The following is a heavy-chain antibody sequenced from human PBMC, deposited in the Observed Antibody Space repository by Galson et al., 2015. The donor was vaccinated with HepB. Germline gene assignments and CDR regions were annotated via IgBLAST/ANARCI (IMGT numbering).Heavy chain of an antibody. J-gene: IGHJ4*02. CDR2: INPNSGGT. Sequence: SVKVSCKASGYTFTGYYMHWVRQAPGQGLEWMGWINPNSGGTNYAQKFQGRVTMTRDTSISTAYMELSRLRSDDAAVYYCAGGGEYNWNYGYYWGQGTLVTVSS. V-gene: IGHV1-2*02. CDR1: GYTFTGYY. D-gene: IGHD1-7*01. CDR3: AGGGEYNWNYGYY.